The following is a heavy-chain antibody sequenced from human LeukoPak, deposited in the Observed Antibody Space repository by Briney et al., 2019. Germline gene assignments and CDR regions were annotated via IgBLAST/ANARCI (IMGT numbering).Heavy chain of an antibody. D-gene: IGHD3-10*01. J-gene: IGHJ4*02. CDR2: ISGNGGRT. Sequence: GGSLRLSCAASGFTFNNYAMCWVRQAPGKGLEGVAAISGNGGRTYYTDSVKGRFTISRDNPKNTLYLLMNSLSAEDTALYYCAKEQTSSGYFDYWGRGTLVTVSS. V-gene: IGHV3-23*01. CDR1: GFTFNNYA. CDR3: AKEQTSSGYFDY.